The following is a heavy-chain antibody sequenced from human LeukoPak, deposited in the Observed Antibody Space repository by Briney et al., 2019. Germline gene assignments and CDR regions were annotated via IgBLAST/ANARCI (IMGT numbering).Heavy chain of an antibody. CDR2: ISGNGHET. Sequence: GGSLRLSCAASGFILSNYGMSWVRQTPGKGLEWVSVISGNGHETFYTDSVKGRFTISRDNSMNTLYLQMNSLGAEDTALYYCARDRVPGTSPKMDSWGQGTLVTVSS. V-gene: IGHV3-23*01. CDR3: ARDRVPGTSPKMDS. D-gene: IGHD1-1*01. J-gene: IGHJ4*02. CDR1: GFILSNYG.